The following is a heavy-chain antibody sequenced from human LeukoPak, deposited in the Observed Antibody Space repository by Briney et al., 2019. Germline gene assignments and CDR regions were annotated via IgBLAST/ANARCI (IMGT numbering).Heavy chain of an antibody. CDR1: GLTFSSCA. J-gene: IGHJ5*02. CDR3: ARLTSGWTNWFDP. CDR2: ISGDGVNT. V-gene: IGHV3-23*01. Sequence: GGSLRLSCAASGLTFSSCALSWVRQAPGKGLEWVSAISGDGVNTYYTDSVKGRFTISRDNSKSTVYLQMNSLRAEDTAVYFCARLTSGWTNWFDPWGQGTLVTVSS. D-gene: IGHD6-19*01.